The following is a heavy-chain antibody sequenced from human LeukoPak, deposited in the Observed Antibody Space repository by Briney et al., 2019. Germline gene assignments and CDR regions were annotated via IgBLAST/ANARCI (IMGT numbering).Heavy chain of an antibody. CDR2: INHSGST. D-gene: IGHD6-13*01. V-gene: IGHV4-34*01. Sequence: SETLSLTCAVYGGSFSGYYRSWIRQPPGKGLEWIGEINHSGSTNYNPSLKSRVTISVDTSKNQFSLKLSSVTAADTAVYYCADRGEQQLVTGGYWGPGTLVTVSS. J-gene: IGHJ4*02. CDR1: GGSFSGYY. CDR3: ADRGEQQLVTGGY.